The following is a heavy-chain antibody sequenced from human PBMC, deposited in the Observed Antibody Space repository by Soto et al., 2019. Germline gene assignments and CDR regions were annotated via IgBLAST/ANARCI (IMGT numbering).Heavy chain of an antibody. CDR3: ARSWAVTTFGY. J-gene: IGHJ4*02. Sequence: QVPLVQSGAEVKKPGASVKFSCKASGYTFTSYGISWVRQAPGQGREWMGWISAYKGNKNHAQKLQGRVTMTTDEPTSKADMKLRSMRSDDTAVYYCARSWAVTTFGYWGQGTLVTVSS. CDR2: ISAYKGNK. D-gene: IGHD4-17*01. V-gene: IGHV1-18*01. CDR1: GYTFTSYG.